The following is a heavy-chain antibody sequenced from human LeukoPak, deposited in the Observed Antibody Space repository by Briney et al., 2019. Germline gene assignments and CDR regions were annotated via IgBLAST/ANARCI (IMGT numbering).Heavy chain of an antibody. D-gene: IGHD2-2*01. CDR3: AKDSGYCSSTSCQGWFDP. CDR2: ISYDGSNK. V-gene: IGHV3-30*18. Sequence: GGSLRLSCAASGFTFSSYGMHWVRQAPGKGLEWVAVISYDGSNKYYADSVKGRFTISRDNSKNTLYLQMNSLRAEDTAVYYCAKDSGYCSSTSCQGWFDPWGQGTLVTVSS. CDR1: GFTFSSYG. J-gene: IGHJ5*02.